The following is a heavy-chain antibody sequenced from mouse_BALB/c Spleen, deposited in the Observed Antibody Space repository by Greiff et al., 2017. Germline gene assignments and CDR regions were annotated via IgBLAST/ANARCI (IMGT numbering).Heavy chain of an antibody. V-gene: IGHV1-54*01. Sequence: QVQLKESGAELVRPGTSVKVSCKASGYAFTNYLIEWVKQRPGQGLEWIGVINPGSGGTNYNEKFKGKATLTADKSSSTAYMQLSSLTSDDSAVYFCARRSNPHITTFAMDYWGQGTSVTVSS. CDR1: GYAFTNYL. CDR3: ARRSNPHITTFAMDY. D-gene: IGHD2-4*01. J-gene: IGHJ4*01. CDR2: INPGSGGT.